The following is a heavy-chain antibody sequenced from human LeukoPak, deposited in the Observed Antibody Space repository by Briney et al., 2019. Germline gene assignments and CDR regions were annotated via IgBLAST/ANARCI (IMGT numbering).Heavy chain of an antibody. CDR3: AREMTILYYMDV. CDR1: GYTFTSYA. D-gene: IGHD4/OR15-4a*01. CDR2: ISAYNGNT. V-gene: IGHV1-18*01. Sequence: ASVKVSCKASGYTFTSYAMNWVRQAPGQGLEWMGWISAYNGNTNYAQKLQGRVTMTTDTSTSTAYMELRSLRSDDTAVYYCAREMTILYYMDVWGKGTTVTVSS. J-gene: IGHJ6*03.